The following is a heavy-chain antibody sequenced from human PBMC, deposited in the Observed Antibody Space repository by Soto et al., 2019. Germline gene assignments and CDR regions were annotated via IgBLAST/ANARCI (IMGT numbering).Heavy chain of an antibody. D-gene: IGHD3-10*01. Sequence: QVQLQESGPGLVKPSQTLSLTCTVSGDSMGSGDYYWTWIRQPPGKGLEWIGYIYYIGTTFYNPSLESRMNISIDTSKDHFSLRLTSLTAADTAVYYCSRGSTYYGFLTWGQGTLVTVSS. V-gene: IGHV4-30-4*01. CDR1: GDSMGSGDYY. CDR2: IYYIGTT. J-gene: IGHJ5*02. CDR3: SRGSTYYGFLT.